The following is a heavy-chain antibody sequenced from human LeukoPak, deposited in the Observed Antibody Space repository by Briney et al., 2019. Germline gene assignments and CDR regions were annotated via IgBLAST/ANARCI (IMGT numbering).Heavy chain of an antibody. V-gene: IGHV4-61*08. CDR1: GGSISSGGYY. CDR2: INHSGST. Sequence: SETLSLTCTVSGGSISSGGYYWSWIRQPPGKGLEWIGEINHSGSTNYNPSLKSRVIISVDTSKNQFSLKLSSVTAADTAVYYCAREDYYDSSGQDWGQGTLVTVSS. CDR3: AREDYYDSSGQD. J-gene: IGHJ4*02. D-gene: IGHD3-22*01.